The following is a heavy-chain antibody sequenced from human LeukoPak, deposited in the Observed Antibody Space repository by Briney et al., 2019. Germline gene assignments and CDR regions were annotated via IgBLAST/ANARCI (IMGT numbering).Heavy chain of an antibody. Sequence: SETLSLTCTVSDDSVSSSYCWSWIRQPPGKGLEWIGSIYYSRSTNHNPSLKSRLTISLDTSKNQFSLKLTSVTAADTAVYYCARGLPHRDGYNYSDYWGQRTLVTVSS. CDR1: DDSVSSSYC. CDR3: ARGLPHRDGYNYSDY. V-gene: IGHV4-61*01. D-gene: IGHD5-24*01. J-gene: IGHJ4*02. CDR2: IYYSRST.